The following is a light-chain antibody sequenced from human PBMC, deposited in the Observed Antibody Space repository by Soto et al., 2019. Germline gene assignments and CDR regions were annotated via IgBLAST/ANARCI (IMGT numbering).Light chain of an antibody. CDR3: QQYNNWPRT. J-gene: IGKJ1*01. CDR1: QSVSTN. CDR2: GAS. V-gene: IGKV3-15*01. Sequence: EIVMTQSPATLSVSPGERATLSCRASQSVSTNLAWFQQTPGQAPSLLIYGASTRATGLPARFSGGGSGTEFTLTISSLQSEDFAVYYCQQYNNWPRTFGQGTKVDIK.